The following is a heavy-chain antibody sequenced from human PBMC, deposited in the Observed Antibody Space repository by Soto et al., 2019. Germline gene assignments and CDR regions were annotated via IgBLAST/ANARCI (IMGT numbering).Heavy chain of an antibody. D-gene: IGHD3-3*01. CDR2: IYYSGST. CDR1: GGSISSYY. J-gene: IGHJ4*02. Sequence: SETLSHTCTVSGGSISSYYWSWIRQPPGKGLEWIGYIYYSGSTNYNPSLKSRVTVSVDTSKNQFSLKLSSVTAADTAVYYCARDAYDFWSGYYQGYDYWGQGTLVTVSS. CDR3: ARDAYDFWSGYYQGYDY. V-gene: IGHV4-59*01.